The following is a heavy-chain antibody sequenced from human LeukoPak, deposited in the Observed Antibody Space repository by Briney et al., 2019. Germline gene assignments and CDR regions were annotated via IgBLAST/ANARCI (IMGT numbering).Heavy chain of an antibody. D-gene: IGHD2-15*01. CDR1: GFTFSSYG. J-gene: IGHJ4*02. V-gene: IGHV3-30*02. CDR3: AKDLLRYCSGGSCYFDY. CDR2: IRYDGSNK. Sequence: PGGSLRFSCSASGFTFSSYGRHWVRQAPGKGLEWVAFIRYDGSNKYYADSVKGRFTISRDNSKNTLYLQMNSLRAEDTAVYYCAKDLLRYCSGGSCYFDYWGQGTLLTVSS.